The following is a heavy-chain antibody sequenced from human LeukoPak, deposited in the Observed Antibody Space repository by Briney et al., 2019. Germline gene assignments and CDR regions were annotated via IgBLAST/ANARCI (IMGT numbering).Heavy chain of an antibody. CDR2: VSYDSRSI. J-gene: IGHJ5*02. CDR1: GFTFSPYG. D-gene: IGHD2-15*01. Sequence: PGGSLRLSCEASGFTFSPYGMTWVRQAPGEGLEWVSTVSYDSRSIGYADSVKGRFTISRDNAKSSTFLQMNSLRVEDTAVYYCARDGSEWSRDLWGQGTLVTVSS. CDR3: ARDGSEWSRDL. V-gene: IGHV3-21*01.